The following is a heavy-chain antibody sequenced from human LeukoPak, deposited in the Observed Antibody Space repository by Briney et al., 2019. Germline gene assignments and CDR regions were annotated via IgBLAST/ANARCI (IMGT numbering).Heavy chain of an antibody. D-gene: IGHD4-17*01. V-gene: IGHV4-34*01. CDR1: GGSFSGYY. CDR3: ARGLWDNGDRFDY. CDR2: INHRGST. J-gene: IGHJ4*02. Sequence: SETLSLTCAVYGGSFSGYYWSWIRQPPGKGLEWIGEINHRGSTNYNPSLKSRVTVSLDTSKNQFSLKLSSVTAADTAVYYCARGLWDNGDRFDYWGQGTLVPVSS.